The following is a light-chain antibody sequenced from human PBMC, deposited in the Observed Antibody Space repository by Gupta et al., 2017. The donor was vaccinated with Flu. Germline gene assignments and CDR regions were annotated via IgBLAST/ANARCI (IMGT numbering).Light chain of an antibody. CDR1: GSDIGAYTY. V-gene: IGLV2-14*03. J-gene: IGLJ3*02. CDR2: DVS. Sequence: GTGSDIGAYTYVSWYQHHPGKGPKLRIYDVSYRPSGVSDRVSGSKSGYTASLTISGLQAEDEADYDCASYSIHNRGVFGGGTKLTVL. CDR3: ASYSIHNRGV.